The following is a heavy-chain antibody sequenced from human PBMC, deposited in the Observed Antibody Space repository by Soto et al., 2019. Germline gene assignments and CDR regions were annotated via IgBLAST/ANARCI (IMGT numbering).Heavy chain of an antibody. CDR2: IIVSHDWP. V-gene: IGHV1-3*01. Sequence: VQLVQSGTEVKEPGASVRVSCKASGYTFTAHSLHWARQAPGQGLEWMGWIIVSHDWPRYAPQFQDRLTFETDTIGTTSYMHLTRLTPADTAVFFCSREPEDGVPGDYLGQGNPVVVPS. CDR3: SREPEDGVPGDY. CDR1: GYTFTAHS. D-gene: IGHD2-15*01. J-gene: IGHJ4*02.